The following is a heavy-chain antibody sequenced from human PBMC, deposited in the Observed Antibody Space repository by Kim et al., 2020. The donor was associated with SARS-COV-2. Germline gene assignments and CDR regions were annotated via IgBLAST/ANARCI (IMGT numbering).Heavy chain of an antibody. CDR1: GYTFTSYA. V-gene: IGHV7-4-1*02. Sequence: ASVKVSCKASGYTFTSYAMNWVRQAPGQGLEWMGWINTNTGNPTYAQGFTGRFVFSLDTSVSTAYLQISSLKAEDTAVYYCARVAAAPTLYYYCGMDVWGQGTTVTVSS. D-gene: IGHD6-6*01. J-gene: IGHJ6*02. CDR3: ARVAAAPTLYYYCGMDV. CDR2: INTNTGNP.